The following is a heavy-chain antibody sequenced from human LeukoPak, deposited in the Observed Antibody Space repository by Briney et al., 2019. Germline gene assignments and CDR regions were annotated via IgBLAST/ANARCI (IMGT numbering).Heavy chain of an antibody. J-gene: IGHJ4*02. Sequence: GGSLRLSCAASGFTFSSYSMSWVRQAPGKGLEWVSSISSSSSYIYYADSVKGRFTISRDNAKNSLYLQMNSLRAEDTAVYYCAREYCSSTSCSYYFDYWGQGTQVTVSS. V-gene: IGHV3-21*01. D-gene: IGHD2-2*01. CDR1: GFTFSSYS. CDR3: AREYCSSTSCSYYFDY. CDR2: ISSSSSYI.